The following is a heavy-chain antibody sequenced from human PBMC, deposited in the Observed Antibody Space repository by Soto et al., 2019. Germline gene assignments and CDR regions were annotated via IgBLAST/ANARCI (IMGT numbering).Heavy chain of an antibody. CDR3: ARAPIAPPGYYYGMDV. CDR2: IYPGDSDT. D-gene: IGHD6-6*01. J-gene: IGHJ6*02. Sequence: GESLKISCKGSGYSFTSYWIGWVRQMPGKGLEWMGIIYPGDSDTRYSPSFQGQVTISADKSISTAYLQWSSLKASDTAMYYCARAPIAPPGYYYGMDVWGQGTTVTVSS. CDR1: GYSFTSYW. V-gene: IGHV5-51*01.